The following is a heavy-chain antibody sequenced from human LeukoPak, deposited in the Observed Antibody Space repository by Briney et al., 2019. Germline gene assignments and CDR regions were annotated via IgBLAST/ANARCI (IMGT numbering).Heavy chain of an antibody. V-gene: IGHV4-59*12. Sequence: PSETLSLTCTVSGGSISSYYWSWIRQPPGKGLEWIGYIYYSGSTNYNPSLKSRVTISVDTSKNQFSLKLSSVTAADTAVYYCARGAFSSSWYGGYWGQGTLVTVSS. J-gene: IGHJ4*02. CDR3: ARGAFSSSWYGGY. D-gene: IGHD6-13*01. CDR2: IYYSGST. CDR1: GGSISSYY.